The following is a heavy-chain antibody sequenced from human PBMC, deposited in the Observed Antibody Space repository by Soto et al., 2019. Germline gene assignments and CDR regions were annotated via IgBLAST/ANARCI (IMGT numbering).Heavy chain of an antibody. Sequence: TLSLTCAVSGYSISGGYYGGWIRQPPGKGLEWIGSIYHTGNTYYSPSLESRVTISVDTSKSHFSLRLTSVTAADTAVYYCARARIVAAGTSIDYWGQGTLVTVSS. CDR3: ARARIVAAGTSIDY. CDR2: IYHTGNT. J-gene: IGHJ4*02. D-gene: IGHD6-13*01. V-gene: IGHV4-38-2*01. CDR1: GYSISGGYY.